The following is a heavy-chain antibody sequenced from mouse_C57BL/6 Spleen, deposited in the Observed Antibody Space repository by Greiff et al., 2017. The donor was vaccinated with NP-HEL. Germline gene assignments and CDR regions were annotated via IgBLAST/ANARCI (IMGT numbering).Heavy chain of an antibody. J-gene: IGHJ3*01. CDR2: IRSKSNNYAT. CDR3: VRQKAWFAY. Sequence: EVKLVESGGGLVQPKGSLKLSCAASGFSFNTYAMNWVRQAPGKGLEWVARIRSKSNNYATYYADSVKDRFTISRDDSESMLYLQMNNLKTEDTAMYYCVRQKAWFAYWGQGTLVTVSA. V-gene: IGHV10-1*01. CDR1: GFSFNTYA.